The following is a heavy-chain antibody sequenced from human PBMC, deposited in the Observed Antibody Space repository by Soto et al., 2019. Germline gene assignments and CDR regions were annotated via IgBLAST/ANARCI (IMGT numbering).Heavy chain of an antibody. D-gene: IGHD6-25*01. V-gene: IGHV3-30*18. CDR3: AKTPSGRASLYFDY. J-gene: IGHJ4*02. CDR2: ISYDGSNK. Sequence: GGSLRLSCAASGFTFSSYGMHWVRQAPGKGLEWVAVISYDGSNKYYADSVKGRFTISRDNSKNTLYLQMNSLRAEDTAVYYCAKTPSGRASLYFDYWGQGTLVTVSS. CDR1: GFTFSSYG.